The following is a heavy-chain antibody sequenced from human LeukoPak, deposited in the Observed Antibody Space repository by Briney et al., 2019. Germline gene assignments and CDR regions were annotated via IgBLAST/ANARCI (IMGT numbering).Heavy chain of an antibody. CDR3: ARGDAFSGDH. CDR2: IHTEGNEK. CDR1: GFTFRKFW. Sequence: GGSRRLAWAAAGFTFRKFWMGWVRQAPGRGRGWVANIHTEGNEKYHVEYVKGRFTISRDNHKSSLFLQMNGLRVEDTAVYYCARGDAFSGDHWGQGTLVPVSS. V-gene: IGHV3-7*04. J-gene: IGHJ4*02.